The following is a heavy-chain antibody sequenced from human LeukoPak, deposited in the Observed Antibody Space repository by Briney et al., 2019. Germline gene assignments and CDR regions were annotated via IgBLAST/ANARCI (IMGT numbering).Heavy chain of an antibody. CDR3: ARIVLVAARSFDP. V-gene: IGHV3-7*01. CDR1: GFTFSSYW. CDR2: IKQDGSEK. J-gene: IGHJ5*02. Sequence: GGSLRLSCAASGFTFSSYWMSWVRQAPGKGLEWVANIKQDGSEKYYVDSVKGRFTISRDNAKNSLYLQMNSLRAEDTAVYYCARIVLVAARSFDPWGQGTLVTVSS. D-gene: IGHD6-6*01.